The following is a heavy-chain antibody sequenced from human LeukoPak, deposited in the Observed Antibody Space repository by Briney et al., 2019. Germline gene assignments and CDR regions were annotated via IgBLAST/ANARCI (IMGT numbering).Heavy chain of an antibody. J-gene: IGHJ4*02. D-gene: IGHD3-22*01. CDR2: FDPEDGET. V-gene: IGHV1-24*01. CDR1: GYTLTELS. CDR3: ATPRDYYVYFDY. Sequence: ASVKVSCKVSGYTLTELSMHWVRQAPGKELEWMGGFDPEDGETIYAQKFQGRVTMTEDTSTDTAYMELSSLRSEDTAVYYCATPRDYYVYFDYWGQGTLATVSS.